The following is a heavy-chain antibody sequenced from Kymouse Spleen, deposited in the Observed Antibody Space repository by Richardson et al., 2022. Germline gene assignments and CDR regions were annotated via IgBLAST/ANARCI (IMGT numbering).Heavy chain of an antibody. V-gene: IGHV3-15*01. CDR3: TTGITGTYGSGSYSYFDY. Sequence: EVQLVESGGGLVKPGGSLRLSCAASGFTFSNAWMSWVRQAPGKGLEWVGRIKSKTDGGTTDYAAPVKGRFTISRDDSKNTLYLQMNSLKTEDTAVYYCTTGITGTYGSGSYSYFDYWGQGTLVTVSS. CDR2: IKSKTDGGTT. J-gene: IGHJ4*02. CDR1: GFTFSNAW. D-gene: IGHD3-10*01.